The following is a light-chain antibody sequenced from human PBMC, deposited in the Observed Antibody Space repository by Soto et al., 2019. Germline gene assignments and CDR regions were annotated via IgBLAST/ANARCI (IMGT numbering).Light chain of an antibody. Sequence: QSVLTKPASVYGSPGQSITISCTGTSSDVGGYNYVFWYQQHPAKAPKVMIYDVSNRPSGVSNRFSGSKSGNTASLTISGLQAEDEADYYCYSYTSSSTYVFGTGTKVT. J-gene: IGLJ1*01. CDR1: SSDVGGYNY. CDR3: YSYTSSSTYV. V-gene: IGLV2-14*03. CDR2: DVS.